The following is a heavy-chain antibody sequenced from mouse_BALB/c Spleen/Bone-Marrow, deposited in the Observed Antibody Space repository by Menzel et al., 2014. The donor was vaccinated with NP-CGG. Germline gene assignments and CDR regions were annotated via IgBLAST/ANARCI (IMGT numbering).Heavy chain of an antibody. J-gene: IGHJ3*01. V-gene: IGHV2-2*02. D-gene: IGHD2-1*01. CDR1: GFSLTSYG. CDR2: IWSGGST. CDR3: ARNQGNYVSWFAY. Sequence: VKLQESGPGLVQPSQSLSITCTVSGFSLTSYGVHWVRQSPGKGLEWLGVIWSGGSTDYNAAFISRLSISKDNSKSQVFFKMNSLQANDTAIYYCARNQGNYVSWFAYWGQGTLVTVSA.